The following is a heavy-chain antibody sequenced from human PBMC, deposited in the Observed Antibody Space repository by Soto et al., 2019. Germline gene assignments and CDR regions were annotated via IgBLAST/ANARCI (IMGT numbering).Heavy chain of an antibody. J-gene: IGHJ5*01. V-gene: IGHV4-39*01. CDR3: ARRERYYGSPGWFDP. CDR2: VYYNENT. D-gene: IGHD3-10*01. CDR1: GASINNFAYY. Sequence: XETLSLTCSVSGASINNFAYYWGWIRQPPGKGLEWIGTVYYNENTYYNPSLKSRVAISVDTAKNQFSLNLRSVTAADTAIYFCARRERYYGSPGWFDPWGQGTLVTVSS.